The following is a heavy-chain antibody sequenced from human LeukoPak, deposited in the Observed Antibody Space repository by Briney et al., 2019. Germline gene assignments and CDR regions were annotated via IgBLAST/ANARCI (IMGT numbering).Heavy chain of an antibody. CDR1: GFTFSSYS. D-gene: IGHD3-10*01. Sequence: GGSLRLSCAASGFTFSSYSMNWVRQAPGKGLEWVSSIGSSSSYIYYADSVKGRFTISRDNSKNTLYLEVISLTAEDTAVYYCAKDDAWLRFGEWSQGTLVTVSS. CDR3: AKDDAWLRFGE. V-gene: IGHV3-21*04. CDR2: IGSSSSYI. J-gene: IGHJ4*02.